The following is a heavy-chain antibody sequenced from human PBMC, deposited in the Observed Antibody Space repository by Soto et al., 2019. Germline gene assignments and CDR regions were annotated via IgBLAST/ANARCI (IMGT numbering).Heavy chain of an antibody. CDR2: ISYYGSNK. Sequence: QVQLVESGGGVVQPGRSLRLSCAASGFTFSSSGMHWVRQAPGKALEWVAVISYYGSNKYYADSVKVRFTISRDNSMNTLSLQLNSLRGENMAVYFCAARSGDGGGPFQHWGQGTLVTVST. V-gene: IGHV3-30*03. J-gene: IGHJ1*01. CDR3: AARSGDGGGPFQH. CDR1: GFTFSSSG. D-gene: IGHD4-17*01.